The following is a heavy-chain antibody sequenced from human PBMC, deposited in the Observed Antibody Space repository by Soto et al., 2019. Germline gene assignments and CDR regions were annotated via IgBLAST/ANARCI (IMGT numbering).Heavy chain of an antibody. CDR2: IYYSGST. D-gene: IGHD3-3*01. CDR3: ARDVEGEWLLPKGADAFDI. Sequence: SETLSLTCTVSGGSISSGGYYWSWIRQHPGKGLEWIGYIYYSGSTYYNPSLKSRVTISVDTSKNQFSLKLSSVTAADTAVYYCARDVEGEWLLPKGADAFDIWGQGTIVTVSS. V-gene: IGHV4-31*03. J-gene: IGHJ3*02. CDR1: GGSISSGGYY.